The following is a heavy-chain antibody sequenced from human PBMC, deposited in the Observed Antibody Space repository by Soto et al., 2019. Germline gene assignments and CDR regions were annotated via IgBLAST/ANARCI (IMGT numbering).Heavy chain of an antibody. V-gene: IGHV3-23*01. CDR2: ISGAGGST. D-gene: IGHD3-22*01. Sequence: EVQVLASGGGLVQPGGSLRLSCVASGLTFRNYARGWVRRAQGRGREWVSAISGAGGSTYYADSVKGRFTISRDNSKNSLYLQMNSLRAEDTAVYYCVKSPDSTGYPNRFFDYWGQGTLVTVSS. CDR1: GLTFRNYA. CDR3: VKSPDSTGYPNRFFDY. J-gene: IGHJ4*02.